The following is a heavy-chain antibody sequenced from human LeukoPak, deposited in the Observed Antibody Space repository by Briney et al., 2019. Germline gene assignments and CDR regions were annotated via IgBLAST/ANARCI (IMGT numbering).Heavy chain of an antibody. CDR3: GRHGGYKDY. D-gene: IGHD3-22*01. J-gene: IGHJ4*02. V-gene: IGHV4-30-2*01. CDR2: IYHSGST. CDR1: GGSISSGGYS. Sequence: SETLSLTCAVSGGSISSGGYSWSWIRQPPGKGLEWIGYIYHSGSTYYNPSLKSRVTISVDRSKNQFSLKLSSVTAADTAVYYWGRHGGYKDYGAQETRVTVPS.